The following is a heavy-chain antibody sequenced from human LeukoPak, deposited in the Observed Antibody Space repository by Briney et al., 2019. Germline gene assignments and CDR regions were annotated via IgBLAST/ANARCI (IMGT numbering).Heavy chain of an antibody. CDR3: ASPAGYSSGWATAPFDY. Sequence: PGGSLRLSCAASGFTFSSYSMNWVRQAPGKGLEWVSSISSSSSYIYYADSVKGRFTISRDNAKNSLYLQMNSLRAEDTAVYYCASPAGYSSGWATAPFDYWGQGTLVTVSS. V-gene: IGHV3-21*01. J-gene: IGHJ4*02. D-gene: IGHD6-19*01. CDR1: GFTFSSYS. CDR2: ISSSSSYI.